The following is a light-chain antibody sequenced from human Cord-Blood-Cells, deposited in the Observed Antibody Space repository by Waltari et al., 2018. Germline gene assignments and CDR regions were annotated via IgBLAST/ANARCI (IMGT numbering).Light chain of an antibody. J-gene: IGKJ5*01. CDR3: QQYYSTPIT. Sequence: DIVMTQSPDSLAVSLGERATINCKSSQSVVYSSNNKNYLAWYQQKPGQPPKLLIYWASTREYGVPARFSGSGSGTDFTLTISSLQAEDVAVYYCQQYYSTPITFGQGTRLEIK. V-gene: IGKV4-1*01. CDR1: QSVVYSSNNKNY. CDR2: WAS.